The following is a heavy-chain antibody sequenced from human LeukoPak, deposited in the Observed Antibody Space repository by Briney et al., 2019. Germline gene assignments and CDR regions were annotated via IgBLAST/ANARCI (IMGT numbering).Heavy chain of an antibody. Sequence: PSETLSLTCTVSGGSISSSSYYWGWIRQPPGKGLEWIGSVHYSGSISYNPSLKSRVTISVNTSATSKSQFSLKLISVTAADTAVYYCATTPDPEYYQDYSGYSGSSWGQGTLVIVSS. CDR3: ATTPDPEYYQDYSGYSGSS. J-gene: IGHJ5*02. CDR1: GGSISSSSYY. V-gene: IGHV4-39*07. D-gene: IGHD3-22*01. CDR2: VHYSGSI.